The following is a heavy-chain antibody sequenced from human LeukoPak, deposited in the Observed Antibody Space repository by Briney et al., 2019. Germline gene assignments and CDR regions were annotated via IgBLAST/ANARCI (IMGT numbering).Heavy chain of an antibody. CDR2: IFSSGYT. V-gene: IGHV4-4*07. CDR3: ARIVSDCGDTRCSDTFDP. CDR1: GDSISTYY. J-gene: IGHJ5*02. Sequence: PSETLSLTCTVSGDSISTYYWSWIRQPAGKGLEWIGRIFSSGYTNYNPSLKSRVRMSVDTSKKHFSLKLNSLTAADTAVYYCARIVSDCGDTRCSDTFDPWGQGTLVTVSS. D-gene: IGHD2-21*01.